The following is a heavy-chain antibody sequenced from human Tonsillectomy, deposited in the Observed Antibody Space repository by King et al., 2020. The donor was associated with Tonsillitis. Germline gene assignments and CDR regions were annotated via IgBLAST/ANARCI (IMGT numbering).Heavy chain of an antibody. J-gene: IGHJ4*02. CDR2: IYYSGST. CDR1: GGSISSTSYY. Sequence: LQLQESGPGLVKPSETLSLTCTVSGGSISSTSYYWGWIRQPPGKGLEWIGSIYYSGSTYYNPSLKSRVTISVDTSRNQFSLKLTSVTAADTAVYYCVRTLRGYSGYDDDFWGQGTLVTVSS. D-gene: IGHD5-12*01. V-gene: IGHV4-39*01. CDR3: VRTLRGYSGYDDDF.